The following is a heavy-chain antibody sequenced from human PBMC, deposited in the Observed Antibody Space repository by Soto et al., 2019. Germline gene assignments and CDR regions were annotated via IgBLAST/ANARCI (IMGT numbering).Heavy chain of an antibody. Sequence: QVQLVRSGAEVKKPGAAVKVSCKASGYTFTGYYINWLRQAPGQGLEWMGWISPHSGGTNSARKFQGWVTMTRDTSISTAYMELSSLKSDDTAVYYCARDSGLGVFDYWGQGTLVTVSS. CDR2: ISPHSGGT. CDR3: ARDSGLGVFDY. V-gene: IGHV1-2*04. D-gene: IGHD3-3*01. CDR1: GYTFTGYY. J-gene: IGHJ4*02.